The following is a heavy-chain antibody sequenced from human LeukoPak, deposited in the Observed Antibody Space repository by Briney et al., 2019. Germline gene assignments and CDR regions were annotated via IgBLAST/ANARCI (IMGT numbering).Heavy chain of an antibody. CDR3: ATDSVADDYGDYPVDY. J-gene: IGHJ4*02. Sequence: GGSLRLSCAASGFTFGSYGMHWVRQAPGKGLEWVAFIRYDGSKKYYADSVKGRFTISRDKSKNTLYLQMNSLRAEDTAVYYCATDSVADDYGDYPVDYWGQGTLVTVSS. CDR1: GFTFGSYG. CDR2: IRYDGSKK. D-gene: IGHD4-17*01. V-gene: IGHV3-30*02.